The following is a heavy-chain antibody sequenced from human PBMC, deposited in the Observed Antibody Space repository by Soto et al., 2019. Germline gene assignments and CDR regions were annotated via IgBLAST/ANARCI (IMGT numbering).Heavy chain of an antibody. Sequence: GGSLRLSCAASGFTFSDYYMSWIRQPPGKGLEWISYITSSGGTIYYADSVKGRFTISRDNAKNSLYLQMNGLRAEDTAVYYCARDPLHRGSTFDYWGQGTLVTVSS. J-gene: IGHJ4*02. D-gene: IGHD3-10*01. CDR3: ARDPLHRGSTFDY. CDR1: GFTFSDYY. CDR2: ITSSGGTI. V-gene: IGHV3-11*01.